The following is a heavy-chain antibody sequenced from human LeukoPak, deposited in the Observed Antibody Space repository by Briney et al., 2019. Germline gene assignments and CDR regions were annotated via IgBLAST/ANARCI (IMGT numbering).Heavy chain of an antibody. CDR1: GASISSGDYS. CDR2: IYYSGST. D-gene: IGHD3-3*01. Sequence: SETLSLTCAVSGASISSGDYSWSWIRQPPGKGLEWIGYIYYSGSTNYNPSLKSRVTISVDTSKNQFSLKLSSVTAADTAVYYCARVSDPKFGVSQFDYWGQGTLVTVSS. V-gene: IGHV4-61*08. J-gene: IGHJ4*02. CDR3: ARVSDPKFGVSQFDY.